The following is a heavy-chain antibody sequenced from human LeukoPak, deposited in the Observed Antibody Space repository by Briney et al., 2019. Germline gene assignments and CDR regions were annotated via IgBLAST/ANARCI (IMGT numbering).Heavy chain of an antibody. Sequence: GGSLRLSCVASGFSFSSYNMNWVRQAPGKGLGWVSSITMSSTYISYADSVKGRFTISKDHAKNSVFLQMNRLRAEDTAVYYCARVLRDYYFDYWGQGTLVTVSS. CDR2: ITMSSTYI. CDR3: ARVLRDYYFDY. J-gene: IGHJ4*02. D-gene: IGHD3-9*01. CDR1: GFSFSSYN. V-gene: IGHV3-21*01.